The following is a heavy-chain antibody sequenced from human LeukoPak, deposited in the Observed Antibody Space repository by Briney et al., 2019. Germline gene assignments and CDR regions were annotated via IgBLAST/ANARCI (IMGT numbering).Heavy chain of an antibody. Sequence: QSGGSLRLSCAASGFTFSSYAMHWVRQAPGKGLEWVTVITYDGSNQYYAESVKGRFTISRDNSKNTLYLQMNSLRTEDAAMYYCAKDRSGSWTFDSWGQGPLVTVSS. CDR2: ITYDGSNQ. V-gene: IGHV3-30*18. D-gene: IGHD6-13*01. CDR1: GFTFSSYA. CDR3: AKDRSGSWTFDS. J-gene: IGHJ4*02.